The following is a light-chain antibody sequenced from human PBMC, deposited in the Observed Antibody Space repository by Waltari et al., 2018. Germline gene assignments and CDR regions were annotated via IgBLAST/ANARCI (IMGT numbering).Light chain of an antibody. J-gene: IGKJ1*01. Sequence: DIVMTQSPDSLAVSLGERATVNCKSSQSVLYSPNNKNSLAWYQQKPGRPPKLLLYWASTRESGVPDLFSGSGSGTDFTLTISSLQAEDVAVYYCQQYANTPRTFGQGTTVEIK. CDR2: WAS. CDR1: QSVLYSPNNKNS. V-gene: IGKV4-1*01. CDR3: QQYANTPRT.